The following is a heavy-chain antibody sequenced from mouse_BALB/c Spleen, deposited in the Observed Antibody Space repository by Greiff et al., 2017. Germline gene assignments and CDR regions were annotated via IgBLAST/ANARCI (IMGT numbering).Heavy chain of an antibody. V-gene: IGHV3-6*02. CDR2: ISYDGSN. CDR3: ATGSRGTWFAY. D-gene: IGHD1-1*01. J-gene: IGHJ3*01. Sequence: ESGPGLVKPSQSLSLTCSVTGYSITSGYYWNWIRQFPGNKLEWMGYISYDGSNNYNPSLKNRISITRDTSKNQFFLKLNSVTTEDTATYYCATGSRGTWFAYWGQGTLVTVSA. CDR1: GYSITSGYY.